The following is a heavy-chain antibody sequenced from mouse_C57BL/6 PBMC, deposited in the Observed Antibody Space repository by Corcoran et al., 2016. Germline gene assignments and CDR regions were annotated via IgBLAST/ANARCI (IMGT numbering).Heavy chain of an antibody. J-gene: IGHJ2*01. D-gene: IGHD3-2*02. V-gene: IGHV9-3*01. CDR1: GYTFNTCG. CDR2: INTYSGVP. CDR3: ARREQLNY. Sequence: QIQLVQSGPELQKPGATVKISCKASGYTFNTCGMSWVKQAPGKGLKWMGWINTYSGVPTYADDFKGRFAFSLETSASTAYLQINNLKNEDTATYFCARREQLNYWGQGTTHTVSS.